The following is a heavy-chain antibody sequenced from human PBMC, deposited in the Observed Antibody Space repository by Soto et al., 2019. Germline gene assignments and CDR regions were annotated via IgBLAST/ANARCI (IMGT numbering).Heavy chain of an antibody. D-gene: IGHD6-6*01. J-gene: IGHJ5*02. CDR1: GYTFTGYY. V-gene: IGHV1-2*02. CDR3: AGDWGSSANNWFDP. Sequence: EASVKVSCKASGYTFTGYYMHWVRQAPGQGLEWMGWINPNSGGTNYAQKFQGRVTMTRDTSISTAYMELSRLRSDDTAVYYCAGDWGSSANNWFDPWGQGTLVTVSS. CDR2: INPNSGGT.